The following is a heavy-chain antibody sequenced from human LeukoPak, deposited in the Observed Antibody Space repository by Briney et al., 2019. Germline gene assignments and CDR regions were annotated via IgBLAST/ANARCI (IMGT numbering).Heavy chain of an antibody. J-gene: IGHJ4*02. CDR1: GFTFSSYW. CDR2: IKLDGSEK. Sequence: GGSLRLSGAASGFTFSSYWMTWVRQAPGKGLEWVANIKLDGSEKYYVDSVKGRFTISRDNAKNSLFLQMNSLSAEDTAVYYCARISSSYYFFDSWGQGTLVTVSS. V-gene: IGHV3-7*01. D-gene: IGHD6-13*01. CDR3: ARISSSYYFFDS.